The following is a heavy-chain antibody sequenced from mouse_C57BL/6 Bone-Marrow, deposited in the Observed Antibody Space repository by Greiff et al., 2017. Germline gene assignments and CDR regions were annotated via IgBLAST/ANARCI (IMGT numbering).Heavy chain of an antibody. CDR1: GYTFTEYT. V-gene: IGHV1-62-2*01. D-gene: IGHD4-1*01. CDR3: ARHGELGRRDWYFDV. J-gene: IGHJ1*03. Sequence: QVYVKQSGAELVKPGASVKLSCKASGYTFTEYTIHWVKQRSGHGLEWIGWFYPGSGSIKYNEKFKDKATLTADKSSSTVYMELSRLTSEDSAVYFCARHGELGRRDWYFDVWGTGTTVTVSS. CDR2: FYPGSGSI.